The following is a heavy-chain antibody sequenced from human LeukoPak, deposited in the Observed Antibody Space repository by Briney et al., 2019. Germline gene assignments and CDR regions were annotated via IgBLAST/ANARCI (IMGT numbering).Heavy chain of an antibody. V-gene: IGHV3-11*06. CDR2: ISSSGSST. CDR3: ARGSSGSKFDF. Sequence: GGSLRLSCAVSGFTLSDYYMNWIRQAPGKGLEWLSYISSSGSSTNHADSVKGRFTISRDNAKNSLYLQMNSLRGEDTAVYYCARGSSGSKFDFWGQGTLVTVSS. CDR1: GFTLSDYY. J-gene: IGHJ4*02. D-gene: IGHD1-26*01.